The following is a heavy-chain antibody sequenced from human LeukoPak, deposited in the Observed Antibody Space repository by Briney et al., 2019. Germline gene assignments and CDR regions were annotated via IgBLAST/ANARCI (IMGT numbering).Heavy chain of an antibody. D-gene: IGHD6-19*01. J-gene: IGHJ6*03. Sequence: PSETLSLTCTVSGYSIRSGFYWGWIRQPPGKGLEWIGSIYYSGSTYYNPSLKSRVTISVDTSKNQFSLKLSSVTAADTAVYYCARIQYSSGFYYYYYMDVWGKGTTVTVSS. V-gene: IGHV4-38-2*02. CDR2: IYYSGST. CDR1: GYSIRSGFY. CDR3: ARIQYSSGFYYYYYMDV.